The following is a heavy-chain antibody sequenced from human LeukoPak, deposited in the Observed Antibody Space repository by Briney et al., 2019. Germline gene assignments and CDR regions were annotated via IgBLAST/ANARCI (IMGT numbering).Heavy chain of an antibody. CDR1: GFTFSDYY. Sequence: PGGSLRLSCAASGFTFSDYYMSWIRQAPGKGLEWVSYISSSGSTIYYADSVKGRFTISRDNAKNSLYLQMNSLRAEDTAVYYCARHPRPGSYYTDWFDPWGQGTLVTVSS. V-gene: IGHV3-11*01. D-gene: IGHD3-10*01. J-gene: IGHJ5*02. CDR2: ISSSGSTI. CDR3: ARHPRPGSYYTDWFDP.